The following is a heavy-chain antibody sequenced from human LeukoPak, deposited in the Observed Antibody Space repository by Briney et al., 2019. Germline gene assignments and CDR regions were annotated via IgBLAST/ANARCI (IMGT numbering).Heavy chain of an antibody. CDR1: GYSISSGYY. V-gene: IGHV3-15*01. D-gene: IGHD2-15*01. J-gene: IGHJ4*02. Sequence: ETLSLTCTVSGYSISSGYYWGWIRQPPGKGLEWVGRIKSKTDGGTTDYAAPVKGRFTISRDDSKNTLYLQMNTLKTEDTAVYYCTTGGGRNYWGQGTLVTVSS. CDR3: TTGGGRNY. CDR2: IKSKTDGGTT.